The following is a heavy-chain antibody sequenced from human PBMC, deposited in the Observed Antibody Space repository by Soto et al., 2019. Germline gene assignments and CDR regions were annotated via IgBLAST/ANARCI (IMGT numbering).Heavy chain of an antibody. D-gene: IGHD6-13*01. CDR3: ARDSPYSSLEY. V-gene: IGHV4-59*01. CDR2: IYYSGST. J-gene: IGHJ4*02. CDR1: GGSISSYY. Sequence: SLTCTVSGGSISSYYWSWIRQPPGKGLELIGYIYYSGSTNYNPSLKSRVTISVDTSKNQFSLKLSSLTAADTAVYYCARDSPYSSLEYWGQGTLLTVSS.